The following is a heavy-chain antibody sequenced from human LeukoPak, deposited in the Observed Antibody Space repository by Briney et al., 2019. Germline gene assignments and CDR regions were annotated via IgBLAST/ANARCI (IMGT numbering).Heavy chain of an antibody. CDR1: GFTFSSYS. D-gene: IGHD2-8*01. Sequence: GGSLRPSCAASGFTFSSYSMNWVRQAPGKGLEWVSSISSSSSYIYYADSVKGRFTISRDNAKNSLYLQMNSLRAEGTAVYYCASSMVYAMFDYWGQGTLVTVSS. CDR3: ASSMVYAMFDY. J-gene: IGHJ4*02. V-gene: IGHV3-21*01. CDR2: ISSSSSYI.